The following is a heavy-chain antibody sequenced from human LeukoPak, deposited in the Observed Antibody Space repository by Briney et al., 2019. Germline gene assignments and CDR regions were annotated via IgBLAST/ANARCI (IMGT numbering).Heavy chain of an antibody. D-gene: IGHD3-3*01. Sequence: PSETLSLTCTVSGGSINSGSYYWSWIRQPPGKGLECIARIYTSGSTNYNPSLKSRVTISVDTSKNQFSLKLSSVTAADTAVYYCARGVVNDFWSGYYYYYMDVWGRGTTVTVSS. V-gene: IGHV4-61*02. J-gene: IGHJ6*03. CDR3: ARGVVNDFWSGYYYYYMDV. CDR2: IYTSGST. CDR1: GGSINSGSYY.